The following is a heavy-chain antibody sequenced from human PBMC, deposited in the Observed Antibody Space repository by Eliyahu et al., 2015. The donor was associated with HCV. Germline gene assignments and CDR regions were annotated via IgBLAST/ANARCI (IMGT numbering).Heavy chain of an antibody. Sequence: QVQLQQWGAGLLKPSXTLSLTCAVYGGSFSGYXWXXIRXPPGKGLEWIGEINHSGSTNYNPSLKSRVTISVDTSKNQFSLKLSSVTAADTAVYYCARARGIAVAGTGGSFFGGYYYYGMDVWGQGTTVTVSS. D-gene: IGHD6-19*01. J-gene: IGHJ6*02. CDR3: ARARGIAVAGTGGSFFGGYYYYGMDV. CDR1: GGSFSGYX. V-gene: IGHV4-34*01. CDR2: INHSGST.